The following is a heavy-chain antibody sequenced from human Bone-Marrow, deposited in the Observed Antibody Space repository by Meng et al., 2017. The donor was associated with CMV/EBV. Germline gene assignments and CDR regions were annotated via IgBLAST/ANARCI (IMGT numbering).Heavy chain of an antibody. CDR2: VRNDGINK. J-gene: IGHJ3*02. CDR1: GLTFSSYA. CDR3: AEFLTEDSDDAFDI. V-gene: IGHV3-30*02. D-gene: IGHD2-21*02. Sequence: GESLKISWAASGLTFSSYAMHWVRQAPGKGLEWVAFVRNDGINKYYRDSVKGRFTISRDNSKTTLYLPMKSLRAEDTALYYCAEFLTEDSDDAFDIWGQGTMVTVSS.